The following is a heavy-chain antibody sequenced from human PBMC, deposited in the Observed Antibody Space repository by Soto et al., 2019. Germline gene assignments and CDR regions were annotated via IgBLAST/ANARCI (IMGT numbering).Heavy chain of an antibody. J-gene: IGHJ4*02. V-gene: IGHV4-31*03. Sequence: QVQLQESGPGLVKPSQTLSLTCTVSGGSISSGGYYWSWIRQHPGKGLEWIGYIYYSGSTYYNPSLKSRVTISVDTSKNQFSLKLSSVTAADTAVYYCARESVSPTEYVRSYYFDYWGQGTLVTVSS. CDR3: ARESVSPTEYVRSYYFDY. CDR1: GGSISSGGYY. D-gene: IGHD3-16*01. CDR2: IYYSGST.